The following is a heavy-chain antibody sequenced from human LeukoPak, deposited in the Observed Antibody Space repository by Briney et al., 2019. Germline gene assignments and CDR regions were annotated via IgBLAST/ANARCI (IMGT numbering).Heavy chain of an antibody. CDR1: GGSISSSSYY. V-gene: IGHV4-39*01. CDR2: IYYSGST. D-gene: IGHD5-18*01. J-gene: IGHJ6*02. Sequence: SETLSLTCTVSGGSISSSSYYWGWIRQPPGKGLEWIGRIYYSGSTYYNPSLKSRVTISVDTSKNQFSLKLSSVTAADTAVYYCARRRGYSYGYRDYYYGMDVWGQGTTVTVSS. CDR3: ARRRGYSYGYRDYYYGMDV.